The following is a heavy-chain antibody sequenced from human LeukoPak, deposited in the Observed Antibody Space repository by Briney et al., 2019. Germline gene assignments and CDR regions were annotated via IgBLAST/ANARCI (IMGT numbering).Heavy chain of an antibody. CDR1: GGSISSSSYY. CDR2: IHYSAST. D-gene: IGHD3-3*01. CDR3: ARDHQGTYFDFWSGSKANNYYYMDV. J-gene: IGHJ6*03. Sequence: SETLSLTCTVSGGSISSSSYYWGWIRQPPGKGLEWIGTIHYSASTYYNTSLKGRLTIAVDTSKNQFSLQLRSVTAADTAVYYCARDHQGTYFDFWSGSKANNYYYMDVWGKGTTVTVSS. V-gene: IGHV4-39*07.